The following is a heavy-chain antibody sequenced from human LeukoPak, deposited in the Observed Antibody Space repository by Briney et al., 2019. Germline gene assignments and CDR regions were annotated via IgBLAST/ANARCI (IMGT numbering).Heavy chain of an antibody. Sequence: GESLKISCAASGFTFSSYGMHWVRQTPGKGLEWVALISFDGSIEYYADSVKGRFTISRDNSKNTLFLQMNSPRPEDTAVYYCAKDSDIAVAGSDDALDVWGQGTMVTVSS. CDR2: ISFDGSIE. CDR3: AKDSDIAVAGSDDALDV. J-gene: IGHJ3*01. D-gene: IGHD6-19*01. V-gene: IGHV3-30*18. CDR1: GFTFSSYG.